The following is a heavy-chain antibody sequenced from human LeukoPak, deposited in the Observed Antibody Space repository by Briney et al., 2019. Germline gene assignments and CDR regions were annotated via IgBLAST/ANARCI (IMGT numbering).Heavy chain of an antibody. CDR1: GYTYTGNY. CDR3: ARGLTVDPPDY. Sequence: ASVKVSCKASGYTYTGNYMHWVRQATGQWLEWMGWISAYSGNTNYAQKLQGTVTMTTDTSTSTAYMELMSLRSDDTAVYYCARGLTVDPPDYWGQGTLVTVSS. V-gene: IGHV1-18*04. D-gene: IGHD7-27*01. J-gene: IGHJ4*02. CDR2: ISAYSGNT.